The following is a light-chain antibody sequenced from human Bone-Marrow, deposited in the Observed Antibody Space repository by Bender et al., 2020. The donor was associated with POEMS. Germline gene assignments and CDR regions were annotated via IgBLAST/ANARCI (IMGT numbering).Light chain of an antibody. J-gene: IGLJ1*01. CDR2: EVT. CDR3: GSYTRNTKYV. Sequence: QSALTQPPSASGSPGESVTISCTGTSGDIGTYNYVSWYQQHPGKAPKLIIYEVTKRPSGVPDRLSGSKSGNTASLTISGLQAEDEADYYCGSYTRNTKYVFGSGTQVTVL. CDR1: SGDIGTYNY. V-gene: IGLV2-8*01.